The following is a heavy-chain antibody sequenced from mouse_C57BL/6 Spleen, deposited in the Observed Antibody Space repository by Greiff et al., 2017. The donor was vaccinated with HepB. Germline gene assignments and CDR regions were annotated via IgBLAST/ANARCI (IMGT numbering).Heavy chain of an antibody. J-gene: IGHJ3*01. Sequence: VQLKESGEGLVKPGGSLKLSCAASGFTFSSYAMSWVRQTPEKRLEWVAYISSGGDYIYYADTVKGRFTISRDNARNTLYLQMSSLKSEDTAMYYCTRDSYDGYYEAWFAYWGQGTLVTVSA. V-gene: IGHV5-9-1*02. D-gene: IGHD2-3*01. CDR2: ISSGGDYI. CDR1: GFTFSSYA. CDR3: TRDSYDGYYEAWFAY.